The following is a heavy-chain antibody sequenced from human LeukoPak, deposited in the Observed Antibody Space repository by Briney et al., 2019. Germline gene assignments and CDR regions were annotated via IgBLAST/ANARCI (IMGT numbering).Heavy chain of an antibody. J-gene: IGHJ6*02. Sequence: GGSLRLSCAASGFTFSSYAMSWVRQAPGKGLERVSAISGSGGSTYYADSVKGRFTISRDNSKNTLYLQMNSLRAEDTAVYYCAKVGAVAGTPYYYGMDVWGQGTTVTVSS. V-gene: IGHV3-23*01. CDR1: GFTFSSYA. CDR3: AKVGAVAGTPYYYGMDV. CDR2: ISGSGGST. D-gene: IGHD6-19*01.